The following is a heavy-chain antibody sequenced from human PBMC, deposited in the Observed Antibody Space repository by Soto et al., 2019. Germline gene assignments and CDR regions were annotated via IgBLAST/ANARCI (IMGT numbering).Heavy chain of an antibody. V-gene: IGHV3-30-3*01. Sequence: QVQLVESGGGVIQPGGSLRLSCAASGFTFSNYAMHWVRQAPGKGLEWVAFISYDGSNRYYGDSVKGRFTISRDNSKNTLFLQMNSLRGDDTAVYYCARDLRSSGCSWGQGTLVTVSS. J-gene: IGHJ5*02. CDR1: GFTFSNYA. CDR2: ISYDGSNR. D-gene: IGHD6-19*01. CDR3: ARDLRSSGCS.